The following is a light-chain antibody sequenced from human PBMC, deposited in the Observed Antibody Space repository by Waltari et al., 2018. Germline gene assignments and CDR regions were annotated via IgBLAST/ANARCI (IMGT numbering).Light chain of an antibody. Sequence: QSALTQPASVSGSPGQSITISCTGTSSDVGGYNYVSWYQRHPGKAPKLMISEVSNRPSGVSNRFSGSKSGNTASLTISGLQAEDEADYYCSSYTSSSTYVFGTGTKVTVL. CDR3: SSYTSSSTYV. V-gene: IGLV2-14*01. CDR2: EVS. CDR1: SSDVGGYNY. J-gene: IGLJ1*01.